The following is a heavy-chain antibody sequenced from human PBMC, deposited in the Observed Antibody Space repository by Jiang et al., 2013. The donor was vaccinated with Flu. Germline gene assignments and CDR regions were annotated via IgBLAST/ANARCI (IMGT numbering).Heavy chain of an antibody. Sequence: KGLEWMGIIYPGDSDTRYSPSFQGQVTISADKSISTAYLQWSSLKASDTAMYYCARKWDRFGLDYWGQGTLVTVSS. D-gene: IGHD1-26*01. J-gene: IGHJ4*02. CDR2: IYPGDSDT. CDR3: ARKWDRFGLDY. V-gene: IGHV5-51*01.